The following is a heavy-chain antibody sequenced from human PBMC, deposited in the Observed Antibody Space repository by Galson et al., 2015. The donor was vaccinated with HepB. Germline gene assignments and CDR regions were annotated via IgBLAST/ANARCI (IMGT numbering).Heavy chain of an antibody. V-gene: IGHV3-53*01. J-gene: IGHJ6*02. Sequence: SLRLSCAASGFNVINSYMNWVRQAPGKGLEWVSLIYAGGSKYYADSVKGRFTISRDKSKNTLYPQMNSLRADDTAVYYCARDPRPTDDDDDYSEYTYYYGMDVWGQGTTVTVSS. CDR3: ARDPRPTDDDDDYSEYTYYYGMDV. CDR1: GFNVINSY. CDR2: IYAGGSK. D-gene: IGHD4-17*01.